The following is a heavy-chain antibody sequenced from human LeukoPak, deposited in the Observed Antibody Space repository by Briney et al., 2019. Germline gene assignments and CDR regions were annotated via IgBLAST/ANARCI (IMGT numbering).Heavy chain of an antibody. D-gene: IGHD2-15*01. J-gene: IGHJ5*02. CDR2: IKQDGSEK. Sequence: GGSLRLSCAASGLTFSSYWMTWVRQAPGKGLEWVANIKQDGSEKYYVDSVKGRFTIPRDNAKNSLYLQMNSLRVEDTAVYYCASWGPAAYCSNGSCSWGQGTLVTVSS. CDR3: ASWGPAAYCSNGSCS. CDR1: GLTFSSYW. V-gene: IGHV3-7*01.